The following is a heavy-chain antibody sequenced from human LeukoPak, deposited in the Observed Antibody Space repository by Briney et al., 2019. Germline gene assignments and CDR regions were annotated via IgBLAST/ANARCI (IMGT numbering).Heavy chain of an antibody. V-gene: IGHV5-10-1*01. J-gene: IGHJ4*02. Sequence: LGESLKISCKGSGYSFTSYWISWVRQMPGKGLEWMGRIDPSDSYTNYSPSFQGHVTISADRSISTASLQWSSLMASDTAMYYCARHDSGVSDFDYWGQGTPVTVSS. D-gene: IGHD6-19*01. CDR1: GYSFTSYW. CDR3: ARHDSGVSDFDY. CDR2: IDPSDSYT.